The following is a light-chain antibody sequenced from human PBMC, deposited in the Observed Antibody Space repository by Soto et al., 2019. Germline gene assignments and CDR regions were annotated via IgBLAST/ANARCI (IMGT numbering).Light chain of an antibody. CDR2: DIT. CDR3: CSYAGRYSWV. Sequence: QSALTQPRSVSGSPGQSVTISCTGTSSDVGGYNYVSWYQQHPGIAPQLIIYDITKRPSGVPDRFSGSKSGNTASLTISGLQAEDEADYYCCSYAGRYSWVFGGGTKRTVL. CDR1: SSDVGGYNY. J-gene: IGLJ3*02. V-gene: IGLV2-11*01.